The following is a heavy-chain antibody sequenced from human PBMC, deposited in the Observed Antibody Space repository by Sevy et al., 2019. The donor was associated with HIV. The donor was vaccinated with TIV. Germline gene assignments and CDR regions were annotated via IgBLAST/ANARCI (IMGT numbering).Heavy chain of an antibody. Sequence: GGSLRLSCAASGFTFSNYAMHWVRQAPSKGLEWVAFISYDGRNKYYADSVEGRFTISRDSSKSTLYLQMNSLRAEDTAVYFCAKDRYGDTAFGDYWGQGSLVTVSS. CDR2: ISYDGRNK. CDR1: GFTFSNYA. J-gene: IGHJ4*02. V-gene: IGHV3-30*04. D-gene: IGHD4-17*01. CDR3: AKDRYGDTAFGDY.